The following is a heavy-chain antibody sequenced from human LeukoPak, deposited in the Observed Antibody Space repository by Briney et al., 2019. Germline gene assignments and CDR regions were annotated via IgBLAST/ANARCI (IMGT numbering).Heavy chain of an antibody. D-gene: IGHD6-13*01. CDR1: GGSISSSN. J-gene: IGHJ4*02. CDR3: ARDGHSSAGYVDY. V-gene: IGHV3-21*01. CDR2: ISSSSSYI. Sequence: ETLSLTCAVSGGSISSSNWWSWVRQAPGKGLEWVSSISSSSSYIYYADSVKGRFTISRDNAKNSLYLQMNSLRAEDTAVYYCARDGHSSAGYVDYWGQGTLVTVSS.